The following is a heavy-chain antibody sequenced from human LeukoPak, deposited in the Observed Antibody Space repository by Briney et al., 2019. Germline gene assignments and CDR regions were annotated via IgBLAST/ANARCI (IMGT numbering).Heavy chain of an antibody. V-gene: IGHV3-7*05. CDR1: GFTFSSYW. CDR3: VRDMDV. J-gene: IGHJ6*02. CDR2: INQDGHEK. Sequence: GGSLRLSCVTSGFTFSSYWMTWVRQAPGKGLEWVANINQDGHEKNYVDSVKGRFTMSRDDPKNSVYLQMNSLRAEDTAVYFCVRDMDVWAQGTTVTVSS.